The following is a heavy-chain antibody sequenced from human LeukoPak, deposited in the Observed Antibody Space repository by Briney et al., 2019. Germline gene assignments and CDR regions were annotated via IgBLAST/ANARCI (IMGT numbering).Heavy chain of an antibody. Sequence: PSETLSLTCTVSGGSFSTYYWTWIRQPPGGGLEWVGYIYSSGSTNYNPSLKSRVTISVDTSKNQFSLKLSSVTAADTAVYYCARGGSGYSTDYWGQGTLVTVSS. J-gene: IGHJ4*02. CDR1: GGSFSTYY. CDR3: ARGGSGYSTDY. V-gene: IGHV4-59*01. D-gene: IGHD3-22*01. CDR2: IYSSGST.